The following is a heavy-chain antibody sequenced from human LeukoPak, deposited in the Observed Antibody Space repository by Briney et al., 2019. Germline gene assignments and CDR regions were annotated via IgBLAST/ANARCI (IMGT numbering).Heavy chain of an antibody. J-gene: IGHJ4*02. CDR3: AKEANYYDSSGYSTDY. V-gene: IGHV3-23*01. Sequence: PGGSLRLSCAASGFTFSSYATSWVRQAPGKGLEWVSAISGSGGSTYYADSVKGRFTISRDNSKNTLYLQMNSLRAEDTAVYYCAKEANYYDSSGYSTDYWGQGTLVTVSS. CDR2: ISGSGGST. CDR1: GFTFSSYA. D-gene: IGHD3-22*01.